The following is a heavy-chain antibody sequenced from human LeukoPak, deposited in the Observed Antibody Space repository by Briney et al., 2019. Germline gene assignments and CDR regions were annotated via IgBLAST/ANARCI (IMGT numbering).Heavy chain of an antibody. CDR3: ARDGIFDY. V-gene: IGHV3-23*01. CDR2: ISGSGGST. J-gene: IGHJ4*02. CDR1: GFTFSSYA. Sequence: GGTLRLSCAASGFTFSSYAMSWVRQAPGKGLEWVSAISGSGGSTYYADSVKGRFTISRDDAKNSLYLQMNSLRAEDTAVYYCARDGIFDYWGQGTLVTVSS.